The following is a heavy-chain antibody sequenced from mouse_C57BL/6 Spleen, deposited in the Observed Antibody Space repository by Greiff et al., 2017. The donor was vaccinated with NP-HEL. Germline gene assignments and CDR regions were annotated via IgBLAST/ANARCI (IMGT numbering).Heavy chain of an antibody. V-gene: IGHV1-69*01. CDR3: AREGIYYGKRNWFAY. D-gene: IGHD2-1*01. J-gene: IGHJ3*01. CDR1: GYTFTSYW. CDR2: IDPSDSYN. Sequence: QVQLQQPGAELVMPGASVKLSCKASGYTFTSYWMHWVKQRPGQGLEWIGEIDPSDSYNNYNQKFKGKYTLTVDKSSSTAYMQLSSLTSEDSAVYYCAREGIYYGKRNWFAYWGQGTLVTVSA.